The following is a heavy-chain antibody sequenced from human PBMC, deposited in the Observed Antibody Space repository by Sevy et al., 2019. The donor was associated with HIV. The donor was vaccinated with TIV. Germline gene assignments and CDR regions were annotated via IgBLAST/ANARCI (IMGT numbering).Heavy chain of an antibody. J-gene: IGHJ4*02. D-gene: IGHD3-22*01. CDR3: TTMEYYHNIIGSSSGDY. CDR2: FDPEDGDT. CDR1: GYTLTKLD. V-gene: IGHV1-24*01. Sequence: ASVKVSCKVSGYTLTKLDMHWVRQAPGKGLEWMGGFDPEDGDTFYAQMFQGRVTMTEDTSTDTAYMELSSLRSEDTAVYYCTTMEYYHNIIGSSSGDYWGQGTLVIVSS.